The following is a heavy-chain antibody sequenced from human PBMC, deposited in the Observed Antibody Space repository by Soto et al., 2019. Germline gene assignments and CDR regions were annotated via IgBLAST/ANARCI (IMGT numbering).Heavy chain of an antibody. V-gene: IGHV3-21*01. CDR3: SGCSGGACHQNYGMDV. CDR2: ISPSTSHI. J-gene: IGHJ6*02. D-gene: IGHD2-15*01. CDR1: GFTFSSCT. Sequence: EVHLVESGGGLVKPGGSLRLSCAVSGFTFSSCTMNWVRQAPGKGLEWVSSISPSTSHIYYADSVKGRFTISRDNAKNLLFLQMNSPRAEDTAVYYCSGCSGGACHQNYGMDVWGQGTTVTVSS.